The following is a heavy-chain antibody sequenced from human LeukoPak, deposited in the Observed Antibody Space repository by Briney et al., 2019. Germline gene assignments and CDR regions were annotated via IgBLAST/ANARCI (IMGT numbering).Heavy chain of an antibody. CDR1: GGSISSYY. Sequence: SETLSLTCTVSGGSISSYYWSWIRQPPGKGLEWIGYIYYSGSTNYNPSLKSRVTISVDTSKNQFSLKLSSVTAADTAVYYCARVDDYYDSSGYSYWGQGTLATVSS. V-gene: IGHV4-59*01. CDR2: IYYSGST. J-gene: IGHJ4*02. CDR3: ARVDDYYDSSGYSY. D-gene: IGHD3-22*01.